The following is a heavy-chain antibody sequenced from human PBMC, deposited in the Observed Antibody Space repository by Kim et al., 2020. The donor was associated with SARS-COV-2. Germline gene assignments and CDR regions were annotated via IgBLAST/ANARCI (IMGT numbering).Heavy chain of an antibody. CDR3: AADPYYDYVWGSSNWFDP. D-gene: IGHD3-16*01. J-gene: IGHJ5*02. V-gene: IGHV3-23*01. Sequence: GGSLRLSCAASGFTFSSYAMSWVRQAPGKGLEWVSAISGSGGSTYYADSVKGRFTISRDNSKNTLYLQMNSLRAEDTAVYYCAADPYYDYVWGSSNWFDPWGQGTLVTVSS. CDR2: ISGSGGST. CDR1: GFTFSSYA.